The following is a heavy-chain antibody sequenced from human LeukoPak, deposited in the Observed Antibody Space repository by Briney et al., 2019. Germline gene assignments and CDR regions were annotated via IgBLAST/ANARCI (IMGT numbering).Heavy chain of an antibody. CDR1: GGSISSSNW. V-gene: IGHV4-4*02. D-gene: IGHD2-15*01. Sequence: TPSGTLSLTCAVSGGSISSSNWWSWVRQPPGKGLGWIGEIYHSGSTNYNPSLRSRVTISVDKSKNQFSLKLSSVTAADTAVYYCARRGCSGGSCYLDYWGQGTLVTVSS. J-gene: IGHJ4*02. CDR2: IYHSGST. CDR3: ARRGCSGGSCYLDY.